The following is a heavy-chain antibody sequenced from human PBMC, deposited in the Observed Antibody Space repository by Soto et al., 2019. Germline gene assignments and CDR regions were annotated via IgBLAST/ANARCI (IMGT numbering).Heavy chain of an antibody. Sequence: KSLEWMGRIDPSDSYTNYSPSFQGHVTISADKSISTAYLQWSSLKASDTAMYYCARLQAAAGDNDLTFDYWGHGTLVTVSS. D-gene: IGHD6-13*01. CDR3: ARLQAAAGDNDLTFDY. CDR2: IDPSDSYT. J-gene: IGHJ4*01. V-gene: IGHV5-10-1*01.